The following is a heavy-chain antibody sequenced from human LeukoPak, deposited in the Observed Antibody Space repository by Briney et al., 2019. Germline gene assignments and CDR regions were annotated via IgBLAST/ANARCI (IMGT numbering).Heavy chain of an antibody. V-gene: IGHV4-4*07. J-gene: IGHJ3*02. CDR3: VGVPLLFCNMGLCFFFDI. Sequence: SETLSLTCTVSGGSLSSHYWSWIRQPAGKGLEWIGRIYTSGSTNFNPSLKSRVTMSIDTSENQFSLKLNSVTAADTAVYYFVGVPLLFCNMGLCFFFDIGGQGKLVAVPS. CDR2: IYTSGST. CDR1: GGSLSSHY. D-gene: IGHD3/OR15-3a*01.